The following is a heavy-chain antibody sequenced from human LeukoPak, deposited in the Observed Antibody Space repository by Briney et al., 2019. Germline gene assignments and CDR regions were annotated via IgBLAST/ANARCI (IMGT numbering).Heavy chain of an antibody. Sequence: GGSLRLSCAASGFTFSNYAMNWVRQAPGKGLEWVSTISGSGGSTYYADSVKGRFTISRDNSKNTLYLQMNSLRAEDTAVYYCANLQYQLLSEYYYYYMDVWGKGTTVTISS. J-gene: IGHJ6*03. CDR3: ANLQYQLLSEYYYYYMDV. D-gene: IGHD2-2*01. CDR2: ISGSGGST. CDR1: GFTFSNYA. V-gene: IGHV3-23*01.